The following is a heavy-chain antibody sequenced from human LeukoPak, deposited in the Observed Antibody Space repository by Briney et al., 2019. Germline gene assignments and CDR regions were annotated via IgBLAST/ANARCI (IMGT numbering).Heavy chain of an antibody. V-gene: IGHV3-11*01. Sequence: GGSLRLSCAASGFTFSDYYMSWIRQAPGKGLEWVSYISSSGSTIYYADSVKGRFTISRDNAKNSLYLQMNSLRAEDTAVYYCARDRGTIFGEVIFSPNYYYYGMDVWGQGTTVTVSS. D-gene: IGHD3-3*01. CDR1: GFTFSDYY. CDR2: ISSSGSTI. J-gene: IGHJ6*02. CDR3: ARDRGTIFGEVIFSPNYYYYGMDV.